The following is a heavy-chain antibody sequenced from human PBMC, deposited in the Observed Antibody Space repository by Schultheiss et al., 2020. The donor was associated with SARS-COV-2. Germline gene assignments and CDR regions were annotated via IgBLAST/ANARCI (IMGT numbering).Heavy chain of an antibody. V-gene: IGHV4-59*12. CDR3: ARGPARGVVYANRYYYGMDV. J-gene: IGHJ6*02. CDR1: GGSISSYY. CDR2: IYYSGST. Sequence: SETLSLTCTVSGGSISSYYWSWIRQPPGKGLEWIGYIYYSGSTYYNPSLKSRVTISVDTSKNQFSLKLSSVTAADTAVYYCARGPARGVVYANRYYYGMDVWGQGTTVTVSS. D-gene: IGHD2-8*02.